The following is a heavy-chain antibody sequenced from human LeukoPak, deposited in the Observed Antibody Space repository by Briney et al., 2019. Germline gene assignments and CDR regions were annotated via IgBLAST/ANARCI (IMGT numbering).Heavy chain of an antibody. CDR1: GYTFTSYS. V-gene: IGHV1-18*01. Sequence: ASVQLSCKASGYTFTSYSINWVRQAPGQGLEWMGWISAYNGNTKYAQKLQGRVTMTTDTSTSTAYMELRSLRSDDTAVYYCARGLGGSGSYFLTFDYWGEGTLVTVSS. J-gene: IGHJ4*02. CDR2: ISAYNGNT. CDR3: ARGLGGSGSYFLTFDY. D-gene: IGHD1-26*01.